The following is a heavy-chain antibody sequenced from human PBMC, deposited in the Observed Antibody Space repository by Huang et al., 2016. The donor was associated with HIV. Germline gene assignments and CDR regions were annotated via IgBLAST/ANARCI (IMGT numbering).Heavy chain of an antibody. J-gene: IGHJ3*02. CDR3: ASGEYGKNAYDI. D-gene: IGHD2-2*01. Sequence: QLHLQQSGPGLVRPSETLSLICTVSGGSITSSNHYWGWIRQTPGKGQEWIGNFYYSGDAYYTPSLKNRVSISIDTSKSQFSLRLSSVIATDTAVYYCASGEYGKNAYDIWGQGTVVTVSA. V-gene: IGHV4-39*01. CDR2: FYYSGDA. CDR1: GGSITSSNHY.